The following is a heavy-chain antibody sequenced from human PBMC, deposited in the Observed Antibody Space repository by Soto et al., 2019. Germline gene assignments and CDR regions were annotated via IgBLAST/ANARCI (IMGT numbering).Heavy chain of an antibody. Sequence: GESLKISCQVSGYTFTIYWIGWVRQMPGKGLEWMGIIYPSDSDTRYSPSFQGQVTISADRSINTAYLQWGSLKASDTAIYYCARPANTVADHFDLWGQGTPVTSPQ. CDR2: IYPSDSDT. J-gene: IGHJ4*02. V-gene: IGHV5-51*01. CDR3: ARPANTVADHFDL. CDR1: GYTFTIYW. D-gene: IGHD4-17*01.